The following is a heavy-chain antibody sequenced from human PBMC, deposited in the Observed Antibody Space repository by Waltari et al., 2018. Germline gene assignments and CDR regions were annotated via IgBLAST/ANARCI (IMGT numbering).Heavy chain of an antibody. CDR2: INHSGNT. Sequence: QVHLQQWGAGLLKPSETLSLTCGVYSGSLTGYHWNWIRKAPGKGLEWIGEINHSGNTDYNPSLESRVTISADTSKNQFSLHLTSVTAADTAVYYCARGHPFTIVSPRYYYYYYMDVWDKGTAVTVSS. CDR1: SGSLTGYH. V-gene: IGHV4-34*01. J-gene: IGHJ6*03. D-gene: IGHD3-9*01. CDR3: ARGHPFTIVSPRYYYYYYMDV.